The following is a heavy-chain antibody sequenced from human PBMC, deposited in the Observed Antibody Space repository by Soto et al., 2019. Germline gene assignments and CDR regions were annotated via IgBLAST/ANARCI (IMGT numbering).Heavy chain of an antibody. J-gene: IGHJ4*02. D-gene: IGHD5-12*01. V-gene: IGHV4-30-2*01. CDR3: ARGGGYDSFDY. CDR2: ISHLEST. CDR1: GGSISSGGYY. Sequence: SETLSLTCTVSGGSISSGGYYWSWIRQHPGKGLEWIGYISHLESTYFHPSFKSRLTMSIDRTRNQFSLKLSSVTAADMAVYYCARGGGYDSFDYWGQGVLVTVSS.